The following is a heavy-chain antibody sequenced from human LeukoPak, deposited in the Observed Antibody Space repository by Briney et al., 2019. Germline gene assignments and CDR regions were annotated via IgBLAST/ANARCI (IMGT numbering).Heavy chain of an antibody. CDR2: IIPIFGTA. CDR3: ARDGEASGGIFDY. CDR1: GGTFSSYA. J-gene: IGHJ4*02. Sequence: SVKVSCKASGGTFSSYAISWVRQAPGQGLEWMGGIIPIFGTANYAQKFQGRVTITADESTSTAYMELSSLRSEDTAVYYCARDGEASGGIFDYWGQGTLVTISS. V-gene: IGHV1-69*13. D-gene: IGHD2-15*01.